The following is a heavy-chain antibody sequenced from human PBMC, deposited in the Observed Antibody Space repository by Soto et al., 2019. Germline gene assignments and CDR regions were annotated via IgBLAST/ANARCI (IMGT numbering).Heavy chain of an antibody. CDR1: GGSISSSSHY. Sequence: SETLSLTCAVSGGSISSSSHYWAWTRQPPGKGLERIGSIYYSGSIYYNPSIKSRVTTSVDTTKNQFSLKLSSVTAADTGLYYCARHESSSSISEWIDPWGQGTLVTVSS. J-gene: IGHJ5*02. V-gene: IGHV4-39*01. D-gene: IGHD6-13*01. CDR2: IYYSGSI. CDR3: ARHESSSSISEWIDP.